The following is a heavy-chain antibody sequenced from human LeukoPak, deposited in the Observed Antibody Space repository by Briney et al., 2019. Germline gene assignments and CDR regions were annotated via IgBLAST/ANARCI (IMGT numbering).Heavy chain of an antibody. V-gene: IGHV3-23*01. CDR3: AKAGGRSPRGFDP. D-gene: IGHD3-16*01. CDR1: GFTFSIYA. CDR2: ISGSGGST. Sequence: PGGSLRLSCAAYGFTFSIYAMSWVRQAPGKGLEWVSAISGSGGSTYYADSVKGRFTISRDNSKNTLYLQMDSLRAEDTDVYYCAKAGGRSPRGFDPWGQGTLVTVSS. J-gene: IGHJ5*02.